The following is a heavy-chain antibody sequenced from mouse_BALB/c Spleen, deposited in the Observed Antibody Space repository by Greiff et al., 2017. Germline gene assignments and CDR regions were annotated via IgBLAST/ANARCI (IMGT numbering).Heavy chain of an antibody. CDR3: ARSGFSWFAY. V-gene: IGHV1S29*02. D-gene: IGHD3-2*02. CDR2: IYPYNGGT. Sequence: EVQLQESGPELVKPGASVKISCKASGYTFTDYNMHWVKQSHGKSLEWIGYIYPYNGGTGYNQKFKSKATLTVDNSSSTAYMERRSLTSEDSAFYSCARSGFSWFAYWGQGTLVTVSA. J-gene: IGHJ3*01. CDR1: GYTFTDYN.